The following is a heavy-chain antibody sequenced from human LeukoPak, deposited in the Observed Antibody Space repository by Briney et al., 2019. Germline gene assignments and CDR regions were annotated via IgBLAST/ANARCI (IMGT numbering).Heavy chain of an antibody. CDR2: INPNSGGT. V-gene: IGHV1-2*02. D-gene: IGHD6-13*01. CDR3: ARDGEVAAAGNPGTDY. Sequence: ASVKVSCKASGYTFTSYGISWVRQAPGQGLEWMGWINPNSGGTNYAQKFQGRVTMTRDTSISTAYMELSRLRSDDTAVYYCARDGEVAAAGNPGTDYWGQGTLVTVSS. J-gene: IGHJ4*02. CDR1: GYTFTSYG.